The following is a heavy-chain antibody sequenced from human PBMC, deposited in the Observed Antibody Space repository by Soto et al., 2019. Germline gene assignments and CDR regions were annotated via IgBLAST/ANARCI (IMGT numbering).Heavy chain of an antibody. CDR1: GGSISSNTYY. D-gene: IGHD1-26*01. J-gene: IGHJ4*02. CDR2: IYYSGST. V-gene: IGHV4-39*02. CDR3: ARDPMGYTGTYYVGYFDY. Sequence: SETLSLTCTVSGGSISSNTYYWGWIRQPPGKGLEWIGSIYYSGSTYYNPSLKSRITRSVDTSKDQFSLKLSSVTAADTAVYYCARDPMGYTGTYYVGYFDYWGQGTLVTVSS.